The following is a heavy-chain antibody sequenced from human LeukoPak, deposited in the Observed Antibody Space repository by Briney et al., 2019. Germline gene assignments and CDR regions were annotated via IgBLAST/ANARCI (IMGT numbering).Heavy chain of an antibody. V-gene: IGHV4-59*12. D-gene: IGHD2-21*01. CDR2: FYSGGRS. Sequence: NPSETLSLTCAVSGGSINNYYWSWIRQPPGKGLEWIGYFYSGGRSNFNPSLTSRVTMSVDTSKNQFLLELSSVTAADTAVYFCARYYCIGNYCYSTNWFDTWGQGTLVTVSS. CDR1: GGSINNYY. J-gene: IGHJ5*02. CDR3: ARYYCIGNYCYSTNWFDT.